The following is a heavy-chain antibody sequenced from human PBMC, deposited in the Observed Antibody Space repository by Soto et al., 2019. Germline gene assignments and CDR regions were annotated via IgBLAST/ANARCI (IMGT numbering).Heavy chain of an antibody. CDR3: ARDASIAEAVEIDY. Sequence: GGSLRLSCAASGFTFSSYGMHWVRQAPGKGLEWVAVIWYDGSNKYYADSVKGRFTISRDNSKNTLYLQMNSLRAEDTAVYYCARDASIAEAVEIDYWGQGTLVTVSS. CDR1: GFTFSSYG. J-gene: IGHJ4*02. V-gene: IGHV3-33*01. CDR2: IWYDGSNK. D-gene: IGHD6-13*01.